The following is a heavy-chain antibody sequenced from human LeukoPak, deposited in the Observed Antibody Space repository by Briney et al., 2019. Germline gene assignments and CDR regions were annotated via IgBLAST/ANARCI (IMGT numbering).Heavy chain of an antibody. CDR2: IYTSGTT. Sequence: SETLSLTCTVSGDSISIGSYYWSWIRQPAGKGLEWIGHIYTSGTTNYNPSLKSRVTISVDTSKNQFSLKLSSVTAADTAVYYCAKWRGSSFDYWGQGTLVTVSS. D-gene: IGHD6-13*01. CDR1: GDSISIGSYY. V-gene: IGHV4-61*09. CDR3: AKWRGSSFDY. J-gene: IGHJ4*02.